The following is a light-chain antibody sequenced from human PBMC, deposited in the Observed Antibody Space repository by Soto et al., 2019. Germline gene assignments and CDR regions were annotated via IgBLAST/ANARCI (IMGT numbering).Light chain of an antibody. CDR3: QQSYSTPT. J-gene: IGKJ1*01. Sequence: DVQMTQSPSTLAASVGDRVTITCRASQSISSYLNWYQQKPGKAPKLLIYAASSLQSGVPSRFSGSGSGTDFTLTISRLQPEEFATYYCQQSYSTPTFGQGTKVDFK. V-gene: IGKV1-39*01. CDR1: QSISSY. CDR2: AAS.